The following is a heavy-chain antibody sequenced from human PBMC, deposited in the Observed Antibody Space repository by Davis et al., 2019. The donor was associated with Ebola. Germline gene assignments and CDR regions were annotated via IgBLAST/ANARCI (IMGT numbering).Heavy chain of an antibody. CDR2: INSDGSST. CDR1: GFTFRNYW. J-gene: IGHJ3*02. CDR3: ARSYSALDVFDM. D-gene: IGHD4-11*01. V-gene: IGHV3-74*01. Sequence: PGGSLRLSCAASGFTFRNYWMHWVRQAPGKGLVWVSRINSDGSSTSHADSVKGRFTISRDNAENALYLQMNSLRAEDTAVYFCARSYSALDVFDMWGQGTMVTVSS.